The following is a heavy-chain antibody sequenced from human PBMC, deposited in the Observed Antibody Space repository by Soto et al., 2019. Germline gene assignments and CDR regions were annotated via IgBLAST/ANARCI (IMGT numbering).Heavy chain of an antibody. Sequence: NPSETLSLTCTVSGGSISSYYWSWIRQPPGKGLEWIGYIYYSGSTNYNPSLKSRVTISVDTSKNQFSLKLSSVTAADTAVYYCAGTPLQVLPSGNLDYWGQGTLVTVSS. CDR2: IYYSGST. J-gene: IGHJ4*02. V-gene: IGHV4-59*08. CDR3: AGTPLQVLPSGNLDY. CDR1: GGSISSYY. D-gene: IGHD2-2*01.